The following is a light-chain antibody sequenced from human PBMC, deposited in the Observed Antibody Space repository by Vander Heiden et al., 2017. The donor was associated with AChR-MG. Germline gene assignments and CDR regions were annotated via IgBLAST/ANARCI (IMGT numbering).Light chain of an antibody. J-gene: IGLJ1*01. CDR1: NIGSKS. CDR2: DDS. CDR3: QVWDSSSDHPGV. V-gene: IGLV3-21*02. Sequence: SYVLTQPPSVSVAPGQTARITFGGNNIGSKSVHWSQQTPGQAPVRVVYDDSDRPSGIPERFSGSNSGNTATLTISRVEAGDEADYYCQVWDSSSDHPGVFGTGTKVTVL.